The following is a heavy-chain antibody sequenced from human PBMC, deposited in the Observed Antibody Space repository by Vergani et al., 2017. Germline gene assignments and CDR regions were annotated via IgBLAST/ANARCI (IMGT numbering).Heavy chain of an antibody. CDR2: IPHSGYP. Sequence: QVQLQESGPGLLKPSETLSLPCTVSGYSISSGYYWGWIRQLPGKGLEWIGSIPHSGYPFYSPSLKNRVSISVDTSKNQFSLRVNSVTAADTAVYYCVRDPWESGGPYSGCWGQGTLVSVSS. V-gene: IGHV4-38-2*02. D-gene: IGHD2-15*01. CDR3: VRDPWESGGPYSGC. J-gene: IGHJ4*02. CDR1: GYSISSGYY.